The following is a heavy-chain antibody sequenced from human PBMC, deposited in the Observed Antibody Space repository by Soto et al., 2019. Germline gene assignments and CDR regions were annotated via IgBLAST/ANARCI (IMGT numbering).Heavy chain of an antibody. Sequence: EVQLVESGGGLVQPGGSLRLSCAASGFTFSSYEMNWVRQAPGKGREWVSYISSSGSTIYYADSVKGRFTISRDNAKNSLYLQMNSLRAEDTAVYYCARDLAAAGYYYYGMDVWGQGTTVTVSS. D-gene: IGHD6-13*01. CDR3: ARDLAAAGYYYYGMDV. J-gene: IGHJ6*02. CDR2: ISSSGSTI. CDR1: GFTFSSYE. V-gene: IGHV3-48*03.